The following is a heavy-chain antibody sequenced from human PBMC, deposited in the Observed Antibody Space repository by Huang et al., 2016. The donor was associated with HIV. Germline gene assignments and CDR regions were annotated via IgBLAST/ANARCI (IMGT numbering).Heavy chain of an antibody. Sequence: QVRLEQWGAGLLKPSETRSLTCAVYGGSFSGYQWTWIRQSPGKGLERIGEINHSGRATYKPTLKTRGTVPGDTSKNQFSLMVASLTVTYTAVYFCARGMRFCRRGDCYPNHFHHWGQG. J-gene: IGHJ1*01. CDR3: ARGMRFCRRGDCYPNHFHH. CDR2: INHSGRA. V-gene: IGHV4-34*02. CDR1: GGSFSGYQ. D-gene: IGHD2-21*02.